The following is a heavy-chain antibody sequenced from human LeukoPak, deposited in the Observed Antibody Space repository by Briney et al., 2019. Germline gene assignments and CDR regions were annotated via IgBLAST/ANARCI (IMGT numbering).Heavy chain of an antibody. V-gene: IGHV1-2*02. Sequence: ASVKVSGKASGHTFTGYYMHWVRQAPGQGLEWMGWINPNSGGTNYAQKFQGRVTMTRDTSISTAYMELSSLRSDNTAVYYCARGGSTTTVTSYYFDYWGQGTLVTVSS. CDR2: INPNSGGT. D-gene: IGHD4-17*01. J-gene: IGHJ4*02. CDR3: ARGGSTTTVTSYYFDY. CDR1: GHTFTGYY.